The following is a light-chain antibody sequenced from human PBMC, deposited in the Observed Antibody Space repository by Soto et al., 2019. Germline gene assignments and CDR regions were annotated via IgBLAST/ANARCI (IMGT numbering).Light chain of an antibody. CDR2: GAS. Sequence: ETVMTQSPATLSVSPGERVTLSCRASQSVSSNLAWYQQKPGQAPRLLIYGASTRATGIPARFSGSGSGTEFTLTISSLQSEDFALYYCQQYNNWSTFVQGTRLEIK. CDR1: QSVSSN. CDR3: QQYNNWST. V-gene: IGKV3-15*01. J-gene: IGKJ5*01.